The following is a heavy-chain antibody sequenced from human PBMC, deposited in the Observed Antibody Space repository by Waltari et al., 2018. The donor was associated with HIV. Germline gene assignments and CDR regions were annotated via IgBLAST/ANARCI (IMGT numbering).Heavy chain of an antibody. J-gene: IGHJ6*02. CDR2: IIPIVGTA. V-gene: IGHV1-69*14. Sequence: QVQLVQSGTEVKKPGSSVKVSCKASGSNFRSYSISWLRQAPGQGPEWMGGIIPIVGTANYAQKFQGRVTITADKSTSTAYMELSSLRSEDTAVYYCARESIAAAGRGGYYYGMDVWGQGTTVTVSS. CDR3: ARESIAAAGRGGYYYGMDV. D-gene: IGHD6-13*01. CDR1: GSNFRSYS.